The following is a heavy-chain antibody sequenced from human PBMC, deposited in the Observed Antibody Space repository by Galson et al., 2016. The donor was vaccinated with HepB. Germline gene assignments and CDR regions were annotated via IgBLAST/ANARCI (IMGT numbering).Heavy chain of an antibody. D-gene: IGHD3-10*01. CDR2: ISGASGST. CDR3: AKDGDDFYGSGAYQSYFDS. J-gene: IGHJ4*01. V-gene: IGHV3-23*01. Sequence: SLRLSCAASGFTFSHYAMTWVRRAPGKGLEWVSAISGASGSTFYADSVKGRFSISRDNTKNTLYLQMNSLRAEDTAVYYCAKDGDDFYGSGAYQSYFDSWGHGTLLTVSS. CDR1: GFTFSHYA.